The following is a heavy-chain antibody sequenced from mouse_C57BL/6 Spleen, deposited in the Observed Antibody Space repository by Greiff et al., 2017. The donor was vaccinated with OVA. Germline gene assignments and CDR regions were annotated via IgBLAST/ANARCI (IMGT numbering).Heavy chain of an antibody. D-gene: IGHD4-1*01. CDR1: GFTFSSYG. J-gene: IGHJ1*03. CDR2: ISSGGSYP. CDR3: ARPSGTGDWYFDV. Sequence: EVQRVESGGDLVKPGGSLKLSCAASGFTFSSYGMSWVRQTPDKRLEWVATISSGGSYPYYPDSVKGRFTISRDNAKNTLYLQMSSLKSEDTAMYYCARPSGTGDWYFDVWGTGTTVTVSS. V-gene: IGHV5-6*01.